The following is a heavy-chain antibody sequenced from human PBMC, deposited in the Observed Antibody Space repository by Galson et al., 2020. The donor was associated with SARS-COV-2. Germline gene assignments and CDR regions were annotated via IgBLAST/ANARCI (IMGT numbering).Heavy chain of an antibody. CDR1: GFDFRSYG. D-gene: IGHD6-19*01. V-gene: IGHV3-30*02. CDR3: AKDERWLGSDD. J-gene: IGHJ4*02. Sequence: QLGESLKISCSASGFDFRSYGMHWVRQAPGKGLEWVAYIRNDESNKYYGDSVRGRFTISRDNSKNTLYLQINSLRPEDTAVYYCAKDERWLGSDDWGQGTLVTVSS. CDR2: IRNDESNK.